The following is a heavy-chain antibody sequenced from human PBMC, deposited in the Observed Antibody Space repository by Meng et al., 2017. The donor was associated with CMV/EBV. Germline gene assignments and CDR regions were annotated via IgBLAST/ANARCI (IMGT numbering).Heavy chain of an antibody. Sequence: ITLQSPGPPLVKPTSTLSLTCTFSGFSLSTSGGGVGWIRQPPGKALEWLALIYWDDDKRYSPSLKSRLTITKDTSKNQVVLTMTNMDPVDTATYYCARIAAAGRFDYWGQGTLVTVSS. CDR3: ARIAAAGRFDY. D-gene: IGHD6-13*01. CDR1: GFSLSTSGGG. CDR2: IYWDDDK. J-gene: IGHJ4*02. V-gene: IGHV2-5*02.